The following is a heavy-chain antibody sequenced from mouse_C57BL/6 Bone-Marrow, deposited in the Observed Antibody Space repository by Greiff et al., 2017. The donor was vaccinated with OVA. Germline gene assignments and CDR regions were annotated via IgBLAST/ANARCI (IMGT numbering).Heavy chain of an antibody. J-gene: IGHJ1*03. D-gene: IGHD1-1*01. CDR1: GYTFTSYG. Sequence: QVQLKQSGAELARPGASVKLSCKASGYTFTSYGISWVKQRTGQGLEWIGEIYPRSGNTYYNEKFKGKATLTADKSSSTAYMELRSLTSEDSAVYFCARFITTPLWYFDVWGTGTTVTVSS. V-gene: IGHV1-81*01. CDR3: ARFITTPLWYFDV. CDR2: IYPRSGNT.